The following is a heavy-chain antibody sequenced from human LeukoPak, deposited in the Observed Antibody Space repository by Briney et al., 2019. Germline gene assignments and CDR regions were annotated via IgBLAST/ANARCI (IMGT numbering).Heavy chain of an antibody. Sequence: GGSLRLSCAGSGFIFSDFYMSWIRQAPGKGLGWISLIYSSSDYIYYADSVKGRFTISRDNAKNSLYLQMNSQRAEDTAVYYCARSQWNPGKTTQTTWGQGTLVTVSS. D-gene: IGHD1-1*01. V-gene: IGHV3-11*01. CDR2: IYSSSDYI. J-gene: IGHJ5*02. CDR1: GFIFSDFY. CDR3: ARSQWNPGKTTQTT.